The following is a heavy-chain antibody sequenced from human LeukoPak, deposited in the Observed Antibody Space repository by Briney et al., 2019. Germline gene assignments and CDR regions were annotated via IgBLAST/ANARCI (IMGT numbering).Heavy chain of an antibody. D-gene: IGHD3-10*01. Sequence: ASVKVSCKASGHTLTKFYLHWVRQAPGQGLEWMGIINPDGGSTSYAQKFRGRVTMTSDTSTSTVYMELSSLRSEDTAVYYCARDADKYYYGSGLDYWGQGTLVTVSS. CDR2: INPDGGST. J-gene: IGHJ4*02. CDR1: GHTLTKFY. V-gene: IGHV1-46*01. CDR3: ARDADKYYYGSGLDY.